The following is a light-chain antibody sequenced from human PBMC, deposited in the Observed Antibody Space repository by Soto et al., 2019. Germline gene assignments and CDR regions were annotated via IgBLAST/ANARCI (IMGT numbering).Light chain of an antibody. Sequence: LTQPHSVSESPGKTVTISCTRSSGSIASNYVQWYQQRPGCAPTTVLHEYNQRASGVPDRFSGSIDSSSHSASLTLSGLRSEAEADYYCQSYDSNNRVFGGGTKRTV. CDR2: EYN. J-gene: IGLJ3*02. CDR1: SGSIASNY. CDR3: QSYDSNNRV. V-gene: IGLV6-57*04.